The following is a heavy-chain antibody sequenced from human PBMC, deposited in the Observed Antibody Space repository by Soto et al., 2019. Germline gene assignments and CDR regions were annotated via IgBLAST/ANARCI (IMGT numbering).Heavy chain of an antibody. Sequence: QVQLVQSGAEVKKPGSSVKVSCKASGGTFSSYAISWVRQAPGQGLEWMGGIIPIFGTANYAQKFQGRVTITADESTSTAYMERRSLRSEETDGYYCASSRIVTGTTYCCYYGMDVWGQGTTVTVSS. V-gene: IGHV1-69*12. CDR3: ASSRIVTGTTYCCYYGMDV. J-gene: IGHJ6*02. D-gene: IGHD1-7*01. CDR2: IIPIFGTA. CDR1: GGTFSSYA.